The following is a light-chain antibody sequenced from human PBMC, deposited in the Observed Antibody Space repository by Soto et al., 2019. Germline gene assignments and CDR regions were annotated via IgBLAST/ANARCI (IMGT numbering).Light chain of an antibody. V-gene: IGKV3-15*01. CDR2: VAS. J-gene: IGKJ4*01. Sequence: EIVMTQSPATLSVSPGERATISCRASQSVSSNLAWYQQKPGQTPKLLIYVASTRATGIPARFRGSESGTEFTLTISSLQSADFSVYYCQQYNDWPLTFGGGTKVEFK. CDR3: QQYNDWPLT. CDR1: QSVSSN.